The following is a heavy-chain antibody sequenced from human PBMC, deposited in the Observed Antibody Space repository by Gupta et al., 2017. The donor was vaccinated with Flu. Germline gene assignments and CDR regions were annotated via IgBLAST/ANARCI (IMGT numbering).Heavy chain of an antibody. J-gene: IGHJ6*02. CDR1: GGSFSGYY. CDR2: INHSGST. CDR3: ARGSKYYDSWTGYSGKRNDMDG. V-gene: IGHV4-34*01. Sequence: QVQLQQWGAGLLKPSETLSLTCGVYGGSFSGYYWSWIRQSPGKGLEWIGEINHSGSTTYNPSLKSRVTISAEKSKNQFSLKLSSVAAAETAIYYWARGSKYYDSWTGYSGKRNDMDGGGQGTTVTVSS. D-gene: IGHD3-3*01.